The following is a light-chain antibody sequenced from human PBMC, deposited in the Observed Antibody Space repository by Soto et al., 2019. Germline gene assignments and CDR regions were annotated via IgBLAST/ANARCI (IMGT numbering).Light chain of an antibody. V-gene: IGKV2-30*02. CDR3: KQYYSTPWT. CDR2: KVY. CDR1: QGLVHSDGNTY. Sequence: DVVVTQSPLSLPVTLGQAASISCRSSQGLVHSDGNTYLSWFHQRPGHSPRRLIHKVYTRESGVHDRFSGSGSGTDFTLTIRSLQAEDVAVYYCKQYYSTPWTFGQGTKVDIK. J-gene: IGKJ1*01.